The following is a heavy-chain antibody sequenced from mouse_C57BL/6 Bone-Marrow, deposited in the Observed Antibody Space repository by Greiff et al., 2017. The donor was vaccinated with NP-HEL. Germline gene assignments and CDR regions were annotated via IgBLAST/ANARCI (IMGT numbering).Heavy chain of an antibody. Sequence: QVQLKQPGAELVRPGTSVTLSCKASGYTFTSYWMHWVKQRPGQGLEWIGVIDPSDSYTNYNQKFTGKATFTLDTSTSTGYMQLSSQTSEDTEVYYCARSTGRAYWGRGTLVTVSA. V-gene: IGHV1-59*01. CDR3: ARSTGRAY. CDR1: GYTFTSYW. CDR2: IDPSDSYT. J-gene: IGHJ3*01.